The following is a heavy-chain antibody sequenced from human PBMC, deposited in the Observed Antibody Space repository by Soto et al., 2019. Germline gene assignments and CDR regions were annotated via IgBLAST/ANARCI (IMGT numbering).Heavy chain of an antibody. CDR3: ASSSPFHY. CDR1: GGSISSGGYS. J-gene: IGHJ4*02. V-gene: IGHV4-30-2*01. D-gene: IGHD6-6*01. Sequence: PSETLSLTCAVSGGSISSGGYSWSWIRQPPGKGLEWIGYIYHSGSTYYNPSLKSRVTISVDRSKNQFSLKLTSVTAADTGVYYCASSSPFHYWGPGILVTVSS. CDR2: IYHSGST.